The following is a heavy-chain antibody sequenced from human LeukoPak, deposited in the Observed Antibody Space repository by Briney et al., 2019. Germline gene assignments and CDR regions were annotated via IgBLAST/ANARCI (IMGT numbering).Heavy chain of an antibody. Sequence: ASVKVSCKASGGTFSSYTISWVRQAPGQGLEWMGRIIPILGIANYAQKFQGRVTITADKSTSTAYMELSSLRSEDTAVYYYARDQDIVVVPAADAEYFHHWGQGTLVTVSS. V-gene: IGHV1-69*04. CDR3: ARDQDIVVVPAADAEYFHH. D-gene: IGHD2-2*01. CDR1: GGTFSSYT. J-gene: IGHJ1*01. CDR2: IIPILGIA.